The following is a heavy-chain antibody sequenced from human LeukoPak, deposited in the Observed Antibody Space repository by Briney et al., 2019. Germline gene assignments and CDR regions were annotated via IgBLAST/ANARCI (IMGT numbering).Heavy chain of an antibody. CDR1: GGSISSYY. J-gene: IGHJ6*02. CDR2: IYTSGGT. Sequence: SETLSLTCTVSGGSISSYYWSWIRQPAGKGLEWIGRIYTSGGTNYNPSLKSRVTMSVDTSKNQFSLKLSSVTAADTAVYYCARESPNSLYYYGMDVWGQGTTVTVSS. CDR3: ARESPNSLYYYGMDV. D-gene: IGHD4-23*01. V-gene: IGHV4-4*07.